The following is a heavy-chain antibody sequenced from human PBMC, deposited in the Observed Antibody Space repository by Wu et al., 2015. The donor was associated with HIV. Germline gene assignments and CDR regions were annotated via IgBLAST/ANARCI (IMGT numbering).Heavy chain of an antibody. CDR3: VRDSGPVDFDH. D-gene: IGHD1-26*01. CDR2: INPKSGDA. J-gene: IGHJ5*02. Sequence: QVRLEQSGPEVQGHGASIKISCKSSGYIFREFYVHWVRQSPLHGLEWMGYINPKSGDAHVTQSLQGRLTLSRDSSIRTVYMQLTGLVFDDTALYFCVRDSGPVDFDHWGQGTHVTVSS. CDR1: GYIFREFY. V-gene: IGHV1-2*02.